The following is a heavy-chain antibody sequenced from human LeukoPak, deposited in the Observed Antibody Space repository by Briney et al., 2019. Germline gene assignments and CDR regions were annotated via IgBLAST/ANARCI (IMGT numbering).Heavy chain of an antibody. CDR1: GFPFSSYA. D-gene: IGHD5-24*01. Sequence: GGSLRLSCAASGFPFSSYAMTWVRQAPGKGLEWVSSISGDGATTYHADSVKGRFTISRDNAKNTLYLQMNSLRDEDTAVYYCGRGDDYNLVDHWGQGTLVTVSS. J-gene: IGHJ4*02. CDR2: ISGDGATT. V-gene: IGHV3-23*01. CDR3: GRGDDYNLVDH.